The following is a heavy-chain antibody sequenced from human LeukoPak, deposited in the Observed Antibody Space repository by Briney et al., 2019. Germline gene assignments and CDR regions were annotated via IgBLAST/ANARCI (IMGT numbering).Heavy chain of an antibody. CDR2: ISGSGGST. CDR3: AKLPGIAAAGTIWFDP. V-gene: IGHV3-23*01. CDR1: GFTFSSYA. Sequence: GGSLRLSCAASGFTFSSYAMSRVRQAPGKGLEWVSAISGSGGSTYYADSVKGRFTISRDNSKNTLYLQMNSLRAEDTAVYYCAKLPGIAAAGTIWFDPWGQGTLVTVSS. J-gene: IGHJ5*02. D-gene: IGHD6-13*01.